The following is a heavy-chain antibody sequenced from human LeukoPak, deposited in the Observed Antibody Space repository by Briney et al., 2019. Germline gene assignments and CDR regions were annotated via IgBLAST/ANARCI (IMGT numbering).Heavy chain of an antibody. CDR1: GYTFTSYG. Sequence: GASVKVSCKASGYTFTSYGISWVRQAPGQGLEWMGWISAYNGNTNYAQKLQGRVTMTTDTSTSTAYMELRSLRSGDTAVYYCAREGYDILTGYFNYGMDVWGQGTTVTVSS. J-gene: IGHJ6*02. D-gene: IGHD3-9*01. CDR2: ISAYNGNT. V-gene: IGHV1-18*01. CDR3: AREGYDILTGYFNYGMDV.